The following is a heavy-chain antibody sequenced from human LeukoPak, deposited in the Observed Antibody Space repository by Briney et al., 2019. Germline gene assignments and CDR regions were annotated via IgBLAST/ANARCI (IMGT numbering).Heavy chain of an antibody. CDR3: ASGGSIRGILRYFDWSRPFDY. Sequence: GGSLRLSCAASGFTLSSYAMSWVRQAPGKGLEWVSAISGSGGSTYYADSVKGRFTISRDNSKNTLYLQMNSLRAEDTAVYYCASGGSIRGILRYFDWSRPFDYWGQGTLVTVSS. V-gene: IGHV3-23*01. CDR1: GFTLSSYA. CDR2: ISGSGGST. J-gene: IGHJ4*02. D-gene: IGHD3-9*01.